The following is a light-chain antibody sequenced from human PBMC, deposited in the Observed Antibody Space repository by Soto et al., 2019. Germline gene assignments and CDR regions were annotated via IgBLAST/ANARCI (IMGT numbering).Light chain of an antibody. Sequence: EIVLTQSPGTLSLSPGETATLSCRASQSVSSTYLVWYQQKPGQAPGLLLYGASNRASGIPDGFAGSGSGTDFTLTISRLEPEDFAVYYCQKYGTSPPNFGGGTKGDIK. CDR3: QKYGTSPPN. CDR1: QSVSSTY. J-gene: IGKJ4*01. CDR2: GAS. V-gene: IGKV3-20*01.